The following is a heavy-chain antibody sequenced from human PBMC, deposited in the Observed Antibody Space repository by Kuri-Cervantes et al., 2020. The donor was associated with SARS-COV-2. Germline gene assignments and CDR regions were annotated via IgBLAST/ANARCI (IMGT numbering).Heavy chain of an antibody. CDR3: ATVPAAMMYWYFDL. J-gene: IGHJ2*01. V-gene: IGHV1-8*02. CDR2: MNPNSGNT. Sequence: ASVKVSCKASGYTFTSYDINWVRQATGQGLEWMGWMNPNSGNTGYAQKFQGRVTMTRNTSISTAYMELSSLRSEDTAVYYCATVPAAMMYWYFDLWGRGTLVTVSS. CDR1: GYTFTSYD. D-gene: IGHD2-2*01.